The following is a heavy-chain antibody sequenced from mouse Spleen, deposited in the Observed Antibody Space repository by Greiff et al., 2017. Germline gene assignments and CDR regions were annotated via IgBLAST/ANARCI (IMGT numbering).Heavy chain of an antibody. J-gene: IGHJ4*01. CDR2: IYPGSGST. CDR3: ARSLLRSLGMDY. CDR1: GYTFTSYW. V-gene: IGHV1-55*01. D-gene: IGHD1-1*01. Sequence: QVQLQQPGAELVKPGASVKMSCKASGYTFTSYWITWVKQRPGQGLEWIGDIYPGSGSTNYNEKFKSKATLTVDTSSSTAYMQLSSLTSEDSAVYYCARSLLRSLGMDYWGQGTSVTVSS.